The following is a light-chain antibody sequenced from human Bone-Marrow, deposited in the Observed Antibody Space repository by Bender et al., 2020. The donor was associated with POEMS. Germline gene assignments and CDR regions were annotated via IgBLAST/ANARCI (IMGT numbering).Light chain of an antibody. CDR1: NLGDKS. J-gene: IGLJ2*01. Sequence: SYELSQPPSVSVSPGQTARITCSGNNLGDKSVNWYQQKAGQSPVLVIHQDNKRPSGIHERFSGSNSGNTATLTISGTQTMDEADYYCQAWDSSTSVVFGGGTKVTVL. V-gene: IGLV3-1*01. CDR2: QDN. CDR3: QAWDSSTSVV.